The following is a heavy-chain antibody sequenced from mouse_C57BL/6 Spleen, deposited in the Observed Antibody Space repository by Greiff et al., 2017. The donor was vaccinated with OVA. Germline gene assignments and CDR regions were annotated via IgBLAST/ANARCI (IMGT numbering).Heavy chain of an antibody. CDR2: ISSGSSPI. Sequence: EVKLVESGGGLVKPGGSLKLSCAASGFTFSAYGMYWVRQAPEKGLEWVAYISSGSSPIYYADTVKGRFTISRNNAKNTLFLHMTGLRSEDTAMYYCARPPAAMDYWGQGTSVTVSS. CDR1: GFTFSAYG. V-gene: IGHV5-17*01. CDR3: ARPPAAMDY. J-gene: IGHJ4*01.